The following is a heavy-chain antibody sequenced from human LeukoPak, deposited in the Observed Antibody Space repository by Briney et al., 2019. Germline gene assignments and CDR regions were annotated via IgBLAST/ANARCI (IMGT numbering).Heavy chain of an antibody. Sequence: GGSLRLSCAASGFTFSSYAMSWVRQAPGKGLEWVSAISGSGGSTYYADSVKGRFTISRDNSKNTLYLQMNSLRAEDTAAYYCAKDRQGGSGSYYNDYWGQGTLVTVSS. D-gene: IGHD3-10*01. CDR2: ISGSGGST. J-gene: IGHJ4*02. CDR3: AKDRQGGSGSYYNDY. CDR1: GFTFSSYA. V-gene: IGHV3-23*01.